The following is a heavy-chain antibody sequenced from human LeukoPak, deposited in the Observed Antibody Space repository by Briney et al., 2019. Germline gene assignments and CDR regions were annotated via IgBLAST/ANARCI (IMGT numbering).Heavy chain of an antibody. V-gene: IGHV3-21*01. J-gene: IGHJ2*01. Sequence: PGGSLRLSCAASGFTLSSYSINWVRQAPGKGLEWVSYIRIISSYIYYADSVKSRFTISRDNAKNSLYLQMNSLRAEDTAVYYCARDPISEYSSSWYVDYWYFDLWGRGTLVTVSS. CDR2: IRIISSYI. CDR3: ARDPISEYSSSWYVDYWYFDL. D-gene: IGHD6-13*01. CDR1: GFTLSSYS.